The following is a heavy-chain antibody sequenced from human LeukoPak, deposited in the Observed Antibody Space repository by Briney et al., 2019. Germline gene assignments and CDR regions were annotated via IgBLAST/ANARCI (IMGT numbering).Heavy chain of an antibody. CDR2: IYYSGST. CDR3: ARWGKRGSGTTGYDY. D-gene: IGHD1-1*01. J-gene: IGHJ4*02. CDR1: GGSISSGGSY. V-gene: IGHV4-31*03. Sequence: SETLSLTCTVSGGSISSGGSYWSWIRQHPGKGLEWIGYIYYSGSTYYNPSLKSRVTISVDTSKNQFSLKLSSVTAADTAVYYCARWGKRGSGTTGYDYWGQGTLVTVSS.